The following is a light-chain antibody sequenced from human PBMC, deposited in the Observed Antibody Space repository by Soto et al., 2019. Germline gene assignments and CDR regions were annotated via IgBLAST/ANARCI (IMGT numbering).Light chain of an antibody. CDR3: QQYNNLPRT. CDR1: QSVSSN. V-gene: IGKV3-15*01. CDR2: GAS. J-gene: IGKJ4*01. Sequence: EIVMTQSPATLSVSPGERATLSCRASQSVSSNLAWYQQQPGQAPRLLIYGASTRATGFPARFSGSGSGTEFTLTISSLQSEDYAVYYCQQYNNLPRTFGGGTKVDI.